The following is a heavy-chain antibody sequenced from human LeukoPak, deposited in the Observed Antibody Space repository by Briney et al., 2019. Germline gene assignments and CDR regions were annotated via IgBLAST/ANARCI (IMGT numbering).Heavy chain of an antibody. D-gene: IGHD3-22*01. J-gene: IGHJ4*02. Sequence: EASVKVSCTASGYTFTSYAMNWVRQAPGQGLEWMGWINTNTGNPTYAQGFTGRFVFSLDTSVSTAYLQISSLKAEDTAVYYCARDYYDSSGYYPRMAYWGQGTLVTVSS. CDR3: ARDYYDSSGYYPRMAY. V-gene: IGHV7-4-1*02. CDR1: GYTFTSYA. CDR2: INTNTGNP.